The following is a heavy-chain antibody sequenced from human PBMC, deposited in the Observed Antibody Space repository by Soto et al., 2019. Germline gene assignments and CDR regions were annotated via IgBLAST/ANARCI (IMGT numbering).Heavy chain of an antibody. J-gene: IGHJ5*02. D-gene: IGHD3-10*01. CDR1: GFTFSSYA. Sequence: EVQLLESGGGLVQPGGSLRLSCAASGFTFSSYAMSWVRQAPGKGLEWVSDISGSGGITYYADSVKGRFTISRDNSKNTLYLQMNSLRAEDTAVYYCAQSAMVRGGGWFDPWGQGTLVTVSS. V-gene: IGHV3-23*01. CDR2: ISGSGGIT. CDR3: AQSAMVRGGGWFDP.